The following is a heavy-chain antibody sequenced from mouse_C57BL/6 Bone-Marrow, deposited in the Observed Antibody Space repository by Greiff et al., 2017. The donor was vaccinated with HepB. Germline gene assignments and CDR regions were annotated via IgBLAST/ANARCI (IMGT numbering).Heavy chain of an antibody. D-gene: IGHD5-1-1*01. J-gene: IGHJ3*01. CDR3: ASYPKGFAY. CDR2: IYPRDGST. Sequence: QVHVKQSGPELVKPGASVKLSCKASGYTFTSYDINWVKQRPGQGLEWIGWIYPRDGSTKYNEKFKGKATLTVDTSSSTAYMELHSLTSEDSAVYFCASYPKGFAYWGQGTLVTVSA. CDR1: GYTFTSYD. V-gene: IGHV1-85*01.